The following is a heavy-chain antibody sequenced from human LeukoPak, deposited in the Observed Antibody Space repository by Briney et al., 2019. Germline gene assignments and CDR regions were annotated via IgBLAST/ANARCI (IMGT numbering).Heavy chain of an antibody. J-gene: IGHJ5*02. CDR2: IIPIFGTA. V-gene: IGHV1-69*01. CDR3: ARGAHVRMYDSNHNCFDP. D-gene: IGHD3-22*01. CDR1: GGTFSSYA. Sequence: ASVKVSCKASGGTFSSYAISWVRQAPGQGLEWMGGIIPIFGTANYAQKFQSRVTITADESTSTVYMELSSLRSEDTAVYHCARGAHVRMYDSNHNCFDPWGQGTLVTVSS.